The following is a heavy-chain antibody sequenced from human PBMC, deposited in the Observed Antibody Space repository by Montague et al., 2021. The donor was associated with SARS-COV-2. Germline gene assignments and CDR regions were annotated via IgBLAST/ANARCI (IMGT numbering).Heavy chain of an antibody. D-gene: IGHD4-17*01. CDR3: VRDTGSAQAGFDA. V-gene: IGHV6-1*01. Sequence: CAISGDSVWSNTAAWNWIRQSPSGGLEWLGRTNCRSKWTSDYATSVEGRISIDPDTSKNQFFLHLRSVAPEDTGVYYCVRDTGSAQAGFDAWGQGTLVTVSS. CDR1: GDSVWSNTAA. J-gene: IGHJ4*02. CDR2: TNCRSKWTS.